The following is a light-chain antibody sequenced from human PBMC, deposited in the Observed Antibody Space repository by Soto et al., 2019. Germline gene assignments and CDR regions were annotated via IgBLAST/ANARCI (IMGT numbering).Light chain of an antibody. V-gene: IGKV1-6*01. J-gene: IGKJ1*01. CDR3: LENHNSSWT. CDR1: QGIRND. CDR2: AAS. Sequence: AIQMTQSPSSLSASVGDKVTITCRASQGIRNDLGWYQQKPGQAPKLLIYAASTIPGGVPSRFSGSGSGTDSTPTISSLQPDYFASYCCLENHNSSWTFGQGTKVEMK.